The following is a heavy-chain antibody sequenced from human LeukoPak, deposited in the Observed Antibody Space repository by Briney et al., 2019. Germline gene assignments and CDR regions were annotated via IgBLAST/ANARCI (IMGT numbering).Heavy chain of an antibody. CDR3: AKGSTGGKVDWFDP. CDR1: GFIFSAYT. D-gene: IGHD4-23*01. V-gene: IGHV3-23*01. CDR2: FTAYGGT. J-gene: IGHJ5*02. Sequence: GGSLRLSCAASGFIFSAYTMMWVRRAPGKGLQWVATFTAYGGTYYAASVKGRFAISRDNSRDTVSLYMNSLRVEDTAMYYCAKGSTGGKVDWFDPWGPGTLVTVSS.